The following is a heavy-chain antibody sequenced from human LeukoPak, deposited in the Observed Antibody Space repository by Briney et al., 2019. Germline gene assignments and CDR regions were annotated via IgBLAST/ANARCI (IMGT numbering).Heavy chain of an antibody. CDR1: GYTFTSYG. D-gene: IGHD6-19*01. CDR2: ISAYNGNT. CDR3: ARYSSGWYGVRYYYYGMDV. Sequence: ASVKVSCKASGYTFTSYGISWVRQAPGQGLEWMGWISAYNGNTNYAQELQGRVTMTTDTSTSTAYMELRSLRSDDTAVYYCARYSSGWYGVRYYYYGMDVWGQGTTVTVSS. J-gene: IGHJ6*02. V-gene: IGHV1-18*01.